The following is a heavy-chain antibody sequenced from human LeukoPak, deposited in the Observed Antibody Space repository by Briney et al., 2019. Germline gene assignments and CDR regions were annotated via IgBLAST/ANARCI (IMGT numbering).Heavy chain of an antibody. D-gene: IGHD3-3*01. Sequence: GGSLRLSCAASGFTFSYYWMYWVRQAPGKGPMWVSRISPDGSDTNYAGSVKGRFTISRDNAKNMLYLQMNSLKPEDTAVYYCARDLSVPWGQGAPVTVSS. V-gene: IGHV3-74*01. CDR1: GFTFSYYW. CDR2: ISPDGSDT. J-gene: IGHJ1*01. CDR3: ARDLSVP.